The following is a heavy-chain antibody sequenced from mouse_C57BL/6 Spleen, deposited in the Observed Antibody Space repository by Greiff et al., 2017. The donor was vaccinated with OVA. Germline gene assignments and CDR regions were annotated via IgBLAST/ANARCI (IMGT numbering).Heavy chain of an antibody. D-gene: IGHD1-1*01. J-gene: IGHJ4*01. CDR3: AMTYYYCSSPYYYAMDY. V-gene: IGHV1-39*01. Sequence: VQLKESGPELVKPGASVKISCKASGYSFTDYNMNWVKQSNGKSLEWIGVINPNYGTTRYNQKFKGKATLTVDQSSSTAYMQLNSLSSEDSAGYYCAMTYYYCSSPYYYAMDYWGQGTSVTVSS. CDR1: GYSFTDYN. CDR2: INPNYGTT.